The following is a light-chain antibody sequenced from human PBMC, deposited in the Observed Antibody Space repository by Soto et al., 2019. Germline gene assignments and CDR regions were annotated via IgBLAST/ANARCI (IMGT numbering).Light chain of an antibody. CDR2: DAS. Sequence: DIQMTQSPSTLSASVVDRVTITCRASQSISSWLAWYQQKPGKAPKPMIYDASSLESGVPSRFSGSGSGKEFTLTISSLQPDDFATYYCQQYNSYPGTFGQGTKVDIK. V-gene: IGKV1-5*01. CDR3: QQYNSYPGT. CDR1: QSISSW. J-gene: IGKJ1*01.